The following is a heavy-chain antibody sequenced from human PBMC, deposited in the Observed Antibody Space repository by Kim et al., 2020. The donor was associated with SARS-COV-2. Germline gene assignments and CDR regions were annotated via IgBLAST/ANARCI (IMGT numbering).Heavy chain of an antibody. CDR3: ANPRQPDY. CDR2: ISGSGDIT. CDR1: GFTFSNYG. Sequence: GGSLRLSCAASGFTFSNYGMTWVRQAPGKGLEWVSGISGSGDITSYADSMKGRFTISRDNSKNALYLQMSSLRAEDTAMYYCANPRQPDYWGQGTLVTVS. V-gene: IGHV3-23*01. J-gene: IGHJ4*02. D-gene: IGHD6-13*01.